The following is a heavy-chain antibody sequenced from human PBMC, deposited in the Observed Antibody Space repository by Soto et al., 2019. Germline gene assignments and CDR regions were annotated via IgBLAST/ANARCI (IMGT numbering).Heavy chain of an antibody. CDR2: IYPGDSDT. V-gene: IGHV5-51*01. J-gene: IGHJ4*02. CDR1: GYSFTSYW. CDR3: ARVDYYDSSGGPFDY. D-gene: IGHD3-22*01. Sequence: PGESLKISCKGPGYSFTSYWIGWVRQMPGKGLEWMGIIYPGDSDTRYSPSFQGQVTISADKSISTAYLQWSSLKASDTAMYYCARVDYYDSSGGPFDYWGQGTLVTVSS.